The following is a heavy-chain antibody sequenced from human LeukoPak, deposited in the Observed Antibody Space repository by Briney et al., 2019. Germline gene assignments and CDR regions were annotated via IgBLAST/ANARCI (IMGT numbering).Heavy chain of an antibody. CDR2: IWYDGINK. CDR3: ARGYYDILTGYYTPFDY. V-gene: IGHV3-33*01. J-gene: IGHJ4*02. CDR1: GFTFSSYG. Sequence: GGSLRLSCAASGFTFSSYGMLWVRQAPGKGLEWVASIWYDGINKYYADSVKGRFTISRDNSKNTLYLQMNSLRAEDTAVYYCARGYYDILTGYYTPFDYWGQGTLVTVSS. D-gene: IGHD3-9*01.